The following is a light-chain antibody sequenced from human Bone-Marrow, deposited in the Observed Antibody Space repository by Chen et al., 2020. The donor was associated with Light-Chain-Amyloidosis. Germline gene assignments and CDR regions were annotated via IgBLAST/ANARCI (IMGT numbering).Light chain of an antibody. CDR1: QSVLYSSNNKNY. CDR2: WSS. J-gene: IGKJ4*01. V-gene: IGKV4-1*01. Sequence: DIVMTQSPASLAVSLGERATINCKSRQSVLYSSNNKNYLAWYQQKPGQPPKLLISWSSTRKSGVPDRFSGSGSETDFTLTISSLQAEDVAVYYCQQYYATLPSFGGGTKVEIK. CDR3: QQYYATLPS.